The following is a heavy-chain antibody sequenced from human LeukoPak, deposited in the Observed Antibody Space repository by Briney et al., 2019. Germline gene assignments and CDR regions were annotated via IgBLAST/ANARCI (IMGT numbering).Heavy chain of an antibody. CDR3: AKDRDVWSVFI. J-gene: IGHJ4*02. D-gene: IGHD3-3*01. V-gene: IGHV3-48*04. CDR1: GFSFSDYS. Sequence: GGSLRLSCAASGFSFSDYSMNWVRQAPGKGLEWVSYISSSSSTIYYADSVKGRFTISRDNAKNSLYLQMNSLRAEDTAVYYCAKDRDVWSVFIWGQGTLVTVSS. CDR2: ISSSSSTI.